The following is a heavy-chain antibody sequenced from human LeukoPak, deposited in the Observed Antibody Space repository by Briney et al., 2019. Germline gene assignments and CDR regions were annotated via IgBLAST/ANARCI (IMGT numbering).Heavy chain of an antibody. CDR3: ARTSWLQSSYYFDY. D-gene: IGHD5-24*01. V-gene: IGHV4-59*08. J-gene: IGHJ4*02. CDR1: GGSISSHY. Sequence: SETLSLTCTVSGGSISSHYWSWIRQPPGKGLEWIGYIYYTGSINYNPSLKSRVTISVDTSKNQFSLKLSSVTAADTAVYYCARTSWLQSSYYFDYWGQGTLVTVSS. CDR2: IYYTGSI.